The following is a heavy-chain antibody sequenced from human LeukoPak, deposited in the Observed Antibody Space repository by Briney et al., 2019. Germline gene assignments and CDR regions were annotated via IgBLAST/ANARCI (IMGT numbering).Heavy chain of an antibody. J-gene: IGHJ4*02. D-gene: IGHD2-15*01. CDR2: IYYSGST. CDR3: AKDQGSCYRCFDY. CDR1: GGSISSYY. V-gene: IGHV4-59*01. Sequence: KPSETLSLTCTVSGGSISSYYWSWIRQPPGKGLEWIGYIYYSGSTNYNPSLKSRVTISVDTSKNQFSLKLSSVTAADTAVYYCAKDQGSCYRCFDYWGQGTLVTVSS.